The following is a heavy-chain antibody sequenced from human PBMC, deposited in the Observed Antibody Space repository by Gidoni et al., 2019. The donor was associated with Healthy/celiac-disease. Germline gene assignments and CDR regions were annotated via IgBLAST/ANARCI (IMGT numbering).Heavy chain of an antibody. CDR2: IYWDDDK. CDR1: GFSLSTSGVG. V-gene: IGHV2-5*02. CDR3: AHSQVRGVRKGHWFDY. Sequence: QITLKESGPTLVKPTQTLTLTCTFSGFSLSTSGVGVGWIRQPPGKALEWLALIYWDDDKRYSPSLKSRLTITKDTSKNQVVLTMTNMDPVDTATYYCAHSQVRGVRKGHWFDYWGQGTLVTVSS. D-gene: IGHD3-10*01. J-gene: IGHJ4*02.